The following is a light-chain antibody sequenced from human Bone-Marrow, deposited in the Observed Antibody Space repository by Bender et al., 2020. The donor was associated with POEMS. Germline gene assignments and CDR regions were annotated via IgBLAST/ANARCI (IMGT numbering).Light chain of an antibody. CDR3: TSYAGSNDLV. Sequence: QSALTQPPSASGSPGQSVTISCTGTSSDVGGYNYVSWYQQYPGKAPKLIIYEVTKRPSGVPDRFSGCKSGNTASLTVAGLQADDEADYYCTSYAGSNDLVFGGGTKVTVL. CDR2: EVT. J-gene: IGLJ3*02. CDR1: SSDVGGYNY. V-gene: IGLV2-8*01.